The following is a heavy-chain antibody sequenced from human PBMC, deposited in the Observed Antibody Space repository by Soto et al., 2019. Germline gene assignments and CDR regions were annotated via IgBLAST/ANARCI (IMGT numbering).Heavy chain of an antibody. Sequence: GASVKVSCKASGGTFSSYAISWVRQAPGQGLEWMGGIIPIFGTANYAQKFQGRVTITRDTSASTAYMELSSLRSEDTAVYYCARDPTYYYGSGSYVSNWFDPWGQGTLVTVSS. J-gene: IGHJ5*02. CDR3: ARDPTYYYGSGSYVSNWFDP. CDR1: GGTFSSYA. D-gene: IGHD3-10*01. CDR2: IIPIFGTA. V-gene: IGHV1-69*05.